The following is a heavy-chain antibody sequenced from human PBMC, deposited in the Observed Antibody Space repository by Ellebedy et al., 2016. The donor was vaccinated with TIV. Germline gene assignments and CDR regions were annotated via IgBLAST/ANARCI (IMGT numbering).Heavy chain of an antibody. CDR2: VYNSGST. D-gene: IGHD3-10*01. V-gene: IGHV4-39*01. CDR3: ARWFGELLYVRWFDP. J-gene: IGHJ5*02. CDR1: GDSISRSSSY. Sequence: SETLSLTCTVYGDSISRSSSYWGWIRQPPGKGLEWIVSVYNSGSTDYNPSLKSRVTISADTSKNQFSLRLSSVTAADTAVYYCARWFGELLYVRWFDPWGQGTLVTVSS.